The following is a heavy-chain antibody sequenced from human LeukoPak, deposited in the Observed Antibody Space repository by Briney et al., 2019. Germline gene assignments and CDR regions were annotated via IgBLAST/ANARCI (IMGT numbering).Heavy chain of an antibody. J-gene: IGHJ4*02. CDR1: GFTFTNYW. CDR2: IKQDGSAT. Sequence: GGSLRLSCAASGFTFTNYWINWVRQAPGKGLEWVANIKQDGSATYYVDSVKGRFTISRDNAKNSLYLQMNSLRAEDTAVYYCARSRTPEYYFDYWGQGTLVTVSS. V-gene: IGHV3-7*01. CDR3: ARSRTPEYYFDY.